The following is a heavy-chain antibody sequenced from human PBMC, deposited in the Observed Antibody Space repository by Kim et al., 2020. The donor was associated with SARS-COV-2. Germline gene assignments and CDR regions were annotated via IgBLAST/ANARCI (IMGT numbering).Heavy chain of an antibody. V-gene: IGHV1-46*01. CDR3: ARDGTTRNYYYFDY. CDR2: INPSGGSI. Sequence: ASVKVSCKASGYTFTNYYMHWVRQAPGQGLEWMGVINPSGGSIIYAQNFQGRVTMTRDTSTSTVYMDLSSLRSEDTAVYYCARDGTTRNYYYFDYWGQGTLVTVSS. J-gene: IGHJ4*02. CDR1: GYTFTNYY. D-gene: IGHD1-1*01.